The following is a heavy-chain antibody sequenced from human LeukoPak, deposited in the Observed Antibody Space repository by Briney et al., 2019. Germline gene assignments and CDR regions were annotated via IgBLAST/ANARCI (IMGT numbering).Heavy chain of an antibody. V-gene: IGHV3-23*01. D-gene: IGHD3-22*01. J-gene: IGHJ4*02. CDR3: ARLGGSYFYDSSGYPDY. CDR2: ISGSGGST. Sequence: GGSLRLSCAASGFTLSSYTMNWVRQAPGKGLEWVSTISGSGGSTYSTDSVKGRFTISRDNSKNTLYLQMNSLRAEDTAVYYCARLGGSYFYDSSGYPDYWGQGTLVTVSS. CDR1: GFTLSSYT.